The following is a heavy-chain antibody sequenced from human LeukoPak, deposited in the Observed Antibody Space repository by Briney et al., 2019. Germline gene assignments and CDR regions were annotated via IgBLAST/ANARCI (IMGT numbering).Heavy chain of an antibody. Sequence: SVKVSCKASGGTFSSYAISWVRQAPGQGLEWMGRIIPILGIANYAQKFQDRVTITADKSTSTAYMELSSLRSEDTAVYYCARVWPIYGYNLLISRDGTSNWFDPWGQGTLVTVSS. CDR1: GGTFSSYA. V-gene: IGHV1-69*04. CDR2: IIPILGIA. D-gene: IGHD5-12*01. J-gene: IGHJ5*02. CDR3: ARVWPIYGYNLLISRDGTSNWFDP.